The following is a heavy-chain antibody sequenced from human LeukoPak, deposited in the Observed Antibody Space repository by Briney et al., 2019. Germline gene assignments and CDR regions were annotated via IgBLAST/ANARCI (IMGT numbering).Heavy chain of an antibody. CDR2: ITSGSTYI. CDR3: ATPVGARVDS. V-gene: IGHV3-21*01. CDR1: GFTFSSYS. Sequence: GGSLRLSCAASGFTFSSYSMNWVRQAPGKGLEWVSSITSGSTYISYADSVKGRFTISRDNAKNSLYLQMNSLRAEDTAVYYCATPVGARVDSWGQGTLVTVSS. D-gene: IGHD1-26*01. J-gene: IGHJ4*02.